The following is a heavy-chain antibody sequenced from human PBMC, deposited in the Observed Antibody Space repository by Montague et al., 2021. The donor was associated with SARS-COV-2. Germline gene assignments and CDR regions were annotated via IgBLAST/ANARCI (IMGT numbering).Heavy chain of an antibody. CDR1: GGSFIGYY. J-gene: IGHJ4*02. CDR3: ARARAAYILTGYYFDY. CDR2: INHSEST. D-gene: IGHD3-9*01. V-gene: IGHV4-34*01. Sequence: SETLSLTCAVYGGSFIGYYWSWMRQPPGKGLEWIGEINHSESTNYNPSLKSRVTISVDTSKDQFSLNLSSVTAADTAVYYCARARAAYILTGYYFDYWGQGTLVTVSS.